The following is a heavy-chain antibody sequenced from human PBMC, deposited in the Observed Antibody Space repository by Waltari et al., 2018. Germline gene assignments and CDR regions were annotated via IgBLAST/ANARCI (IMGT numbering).Heavy chain of an antibody. CDR1: GFTFSNYV. Sequence: EVQLSESGGGLVQPGGSLRLSCAASGFTFSNYVMSWVRQAPGKGEERVSSLSHDGETTYYADSGEGRVRTFRDNSRNTLYLQMNSLRAEDTAVYYCAPLGYCSDGTCYSTDYWGQGTLVTVSS. J-gene: IGHJ4*02. CDR2: LSHDGETT. V-gene: IGHV3-23*01. CDR3: APLGYCSDGTCYSTDY. D-gene: IGHD2-15*01.